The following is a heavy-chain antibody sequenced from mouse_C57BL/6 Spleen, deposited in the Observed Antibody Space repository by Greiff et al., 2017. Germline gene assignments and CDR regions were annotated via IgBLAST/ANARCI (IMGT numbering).Heavy chain of an antibody. V-gene: IGHV1-55*01. CDR3: ARRGNFEAMDY. J-gene: IGHJ4*01. D-gene: IGHD2-1*01. CDR2: IYPGSGST. CDR1: GYTFTSYW. Sequence: QVQLQQPGAELVKPGASVKMSCKASGYTFTSYWITWVKQRPGQGLEWIGDIYPGSGSTNYNEKFKSKATLTVDTSSSTAYMQLSSLTSEDSEVDYCARRGNFEAMDYWGQGTSVTVSS.